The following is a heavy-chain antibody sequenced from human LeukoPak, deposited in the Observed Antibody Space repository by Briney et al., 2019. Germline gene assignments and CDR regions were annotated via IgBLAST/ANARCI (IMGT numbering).Heavy chain of an antibody. V-gene: IGHV4-61*01. CDR2: IYYSGST. J-gene: IGHJ5*02. CDR3: ATLGVRFGERWFDP. CDR1: GYSISSGYY. D-gene: IGHD3-10*01. Sequence: PSETLSLTCAVSGYSISSGYYWGWIRQPPGKGLEWIGYIYYSGSTNYNPSLKSRVTISVDTSKNQFSLKLSSVTAADTAVYYCATLGVRFGERWFDPWGQGTLVTVSS.